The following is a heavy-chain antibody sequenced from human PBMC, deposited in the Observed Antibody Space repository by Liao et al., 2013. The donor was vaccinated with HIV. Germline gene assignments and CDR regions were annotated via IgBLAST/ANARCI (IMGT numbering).Heavy chain of an antibody. CDR3: AREGYDFWSGYYWTDAFDI. Sequence: QVQLQESGPGLVKPSQTLSLTCIVSGGSISSGSYYWSWIRQPAGKGLEWIGRIYTSGSTNYNPSLKSRVTISVDTSKNQFSLKLSSVTAADTAVYYCAREGYDFWSGYYWTDAFDIWGQGTMVTVSS. D-gene: IGHD3-3*01. J-gene: IGHJ3*02. V-gene: IGHV4-61*02. CDR2: IYTSGST. CDR1: GGSISSGSYY.